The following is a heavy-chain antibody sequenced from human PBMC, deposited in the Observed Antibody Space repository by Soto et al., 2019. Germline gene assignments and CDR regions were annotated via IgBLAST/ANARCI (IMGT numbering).Heavy chain of an antibody. J-gene: IGHJ4*02. CDR3: ARGNVVVVAATDY. Sequence: EVQLVESGGGLVKPGGSLRLSCAASGFTFSSYSMNWVRQAPGKGLEWVSSISSSSSYIYYADSVKGRFTISRDNAKNSLYLQMNSLRAEDTAVYYCARGNVVVVAATDYWGQGPLVTVSS. CDR2: ISSSSSYI. D-gene: IGHD2-15*01. V-gene: IGHV3-21*01. CDR1: GFTFSSYS.